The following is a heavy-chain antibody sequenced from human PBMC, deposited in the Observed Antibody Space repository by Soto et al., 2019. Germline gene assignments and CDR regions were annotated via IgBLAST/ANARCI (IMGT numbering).Heavy chain of an antibody. J-gene: IGHJ6*03. V-gene: IGHV1-8*02. D-gene: IGHD3-3*01. Sequence: GESLKISCKGSGYSFTSYWINWVRQATGQGLEWMGWMNPNSGNTGYAQKFQGRVTMTRNTSISTAYMELSSLRSEDTAVYYCARVEYYDFWSGYRPDYYMDVWGKGTTVTVSS. CDR3: ARVEYYDFWSGYRPDYYMDV. CDR2: MNPNSGNT. CDR1: GYSFTSYW.